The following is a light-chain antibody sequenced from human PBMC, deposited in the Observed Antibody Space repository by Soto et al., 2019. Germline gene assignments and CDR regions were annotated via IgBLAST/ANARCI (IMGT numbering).Light chain of an antibody. V-gene: IGKV1-33*01. CDR1: QDISNH. CDR2: DAS. Sequence: DIPMTQSPSSLSASVGDRVTITCQASQDISNHLNWYQQKPGKAPKLLILDASSVEAGVPSRFSGSGSGTHLTFTIHSLQAEDIATYFCQQYGDLPLTFGGGTKV. J-gene: IGKJ4*01. CDR3: QQYGDLPLT.